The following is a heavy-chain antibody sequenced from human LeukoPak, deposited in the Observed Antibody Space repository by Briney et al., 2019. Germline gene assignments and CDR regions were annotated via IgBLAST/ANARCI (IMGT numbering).Heavy chain of an antibody. CDR3: ARLGYSSGWEYFQH. CDR2: IYYSGST. CDR1: GGSISSSSYY. D-gene: IGHD6-19*01. Sequence: SETLSLTCIVSGGSISSSSYYWGWIRQPPGRGLEWIGSIYYSGSTYYNPSLKSRVTISVDTSKNQFSLKLSSVTAADTAVYYCARLGYSSGWEYFQHWGQGTLVTFSS. V-gene: IGHV4-39*01. J-gene: IGHJ1*01.